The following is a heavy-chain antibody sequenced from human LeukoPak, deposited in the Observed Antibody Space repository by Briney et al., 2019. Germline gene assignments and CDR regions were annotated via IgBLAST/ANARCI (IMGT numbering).Heavy chain of an antibody. D-gene: IGHD1-26*01. CDR1: GGTFSSYA. CDR2: IIPIFGTA. Sequence: SVKVSCKASGGTFSSYAISWVRQAPGQGLEWMGGIIPIFGTANYAQKFQGRVTITADESTSTAYMELSSLRSEDTAVYYCAREGIEGGFFDYWGQGTLVTVSS. CDR3: AREGIEGGFFDY. V-gene: IGHV1-69*13. J-gene: IGHJ4*02.